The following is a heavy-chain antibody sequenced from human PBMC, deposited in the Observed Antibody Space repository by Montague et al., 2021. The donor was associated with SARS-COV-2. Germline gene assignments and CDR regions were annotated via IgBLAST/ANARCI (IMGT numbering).Heavy chain of an antibody. Sequence: CAISGDSVPRNGVAWTWIRQSPSRGLEYLGRTYYTSRWHNDQAPXVKGRLTVNPDTSKNQFSLHLNSVTPEDTAVYYCARDGDGWEVPFDFWSQGTLVTVSS. J-gene: IGHJ4*01. D-gene: IGHD1-26*01. CDR2: TYYTSRWHN. CDR3: ARDGDGWEVPFDF. CDR1: GDSVPRNGVA. V-gene: IGHV6-1*01.